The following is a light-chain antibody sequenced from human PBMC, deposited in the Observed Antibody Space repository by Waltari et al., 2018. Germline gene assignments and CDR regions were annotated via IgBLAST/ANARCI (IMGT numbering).Light chain of an antibody. Sequence: QSVLTQPASVSGSPGQSITISCTGTSSDVGSYNFVSWYQQHQGKAPKLIIFNVSNRPSGVSNRFPGSKSGNTASLTISGLQAEDEADFYCSSFSSGSTPVVFGGGTMLTVL. CDR3: SSFSSGSTPVV. J-gene: IGLJ2*01. CDR1: SSDVGSYNF. CDR2: NVS. V-gene: IGLV2-14*03.